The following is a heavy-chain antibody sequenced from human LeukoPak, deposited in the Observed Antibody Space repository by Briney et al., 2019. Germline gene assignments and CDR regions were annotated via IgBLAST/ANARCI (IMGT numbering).Heavy chain of an antibody. J-gene: IGHJ4*02. CDR2: MNPNSGNT. Sequence: ASVKVSCKASGYTFTSYDINWVRQATGQGLEWMGWMNPNSGNTGYAQKFQGRVTITRNTSISTAYMELNSLRSEDTAVYYCARGLKVDSSGWYYFDYWGQGTLVTVSS. CDR1: GYTFTSYD. V-gene: IGHV1-8*02. D-gene: IGHD6-19*01. CDR3: ARGLKVDSSGWYYFDY.